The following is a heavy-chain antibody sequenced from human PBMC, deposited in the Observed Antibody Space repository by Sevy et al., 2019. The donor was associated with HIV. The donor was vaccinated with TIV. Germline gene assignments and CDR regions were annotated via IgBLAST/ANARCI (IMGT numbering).Heavy chain of an antibody. D-gene: IGHD3-10*01. CDR1: GFAFSNFA. J-gene: IGHJ6*03. Sequence: GGSLRLSCAASGFAFSNFAISWVRQAPGKGLEWVSLISCSSAYTYYADSVKGRFTISRDNSKNTLYLQMNILRVEDTALYYCARGINFYGSGREGHSYMDVWGKGTTVTVSS. V-gene: IGHV3-23*01. CDR2: ISCSSAYT. CDR3: ARGINFYGSGREGHSYMDV.